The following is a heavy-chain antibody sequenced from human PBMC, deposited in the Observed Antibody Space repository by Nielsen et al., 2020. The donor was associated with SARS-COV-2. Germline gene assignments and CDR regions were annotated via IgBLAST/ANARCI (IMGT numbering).Heavy chain of an antibody. D-gene: IGHD6-19*01. CDR3: ARESVTGTDAFDI. V-gene: IGHV3-48*02. CDR1: GFTFSPYS. Sequence: GGSLRLSCAASGFTFSPYSMNWVRQAPGKGLEWVSYIGSSSDSTYYADSVKGRFTISRDNAKNSLFLQMNSLRDEDTAVYYCARESVTGTDAFDIWGQGTVVTVSS. CDR2: IGSSSDST. J-gene: IGHJ3*02.